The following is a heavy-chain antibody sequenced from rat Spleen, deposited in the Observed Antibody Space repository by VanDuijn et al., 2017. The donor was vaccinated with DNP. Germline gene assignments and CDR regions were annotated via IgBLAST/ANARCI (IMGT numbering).Heavy chain of an antibody. D-gene: IGHD1-2*01. J-gene: IGHJ3*01. CDR2: ISTSGSRT. CDR3: TYYSSYTNWFAY. CDR1: GFTFSDYY. Sequence: EVQLVESGGGLVQPGRSLKLSCAASGFTFSDYYMAWVRQAPKKGLEWVATISTSGSRTHYPDSVKGRFTISRDNAKNSLYLQMNSLKSEDTATYYCTYYSSYTNWFAYWGQGTLVTVSS. V-gene: IGHV5-20*01.